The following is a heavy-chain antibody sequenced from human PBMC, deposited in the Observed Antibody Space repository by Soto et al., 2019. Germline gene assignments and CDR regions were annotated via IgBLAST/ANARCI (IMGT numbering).Heavy chain of an antibody. CDR3: ARVYETIFGVAQYNWFDP. Sequence: QVQLQESGPGLVKPSETLSLTCTVSGGSISSYYWSWIRQPPGKGLEWIGYIYYSGSTNYNPSLKSRVTISVPTSKNPFSLKLSSVTAADTAVYYWARVYETIFGVAQYNWFDPWGQGTLVTVSS. V-gene: IGHV4-59*01. D-gene: IGHD3-3*01. CDR1: GGSISSYY. J-gene: IGHJ5*02. CDR2: IYYSGST.